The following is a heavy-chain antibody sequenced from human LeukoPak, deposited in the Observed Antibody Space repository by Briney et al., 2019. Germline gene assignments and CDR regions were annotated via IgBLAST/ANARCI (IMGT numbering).Heavy chain of an antibody. Sequence: LETLSLTCAVYGGSFSGYYWSWIRQPPGKGLEWIGEINHSGSTNYNPSLKSRVTISVDTSKNQFFLKLSSVTAADTAVYYCARDTMVQRSFDYWGQGTLVTVSS. CDR2: INHSGST. J-gene: IGHJ4*02. V-gene: IGHV4-34*01. CDR1: GGSFSGYY. D-gene: IGHD3-10*01. CDR3: ARDTMVQRSFDY.